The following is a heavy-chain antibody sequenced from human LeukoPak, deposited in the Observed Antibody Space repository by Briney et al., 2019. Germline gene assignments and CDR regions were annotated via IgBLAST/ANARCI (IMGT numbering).Heavy chain of an antibody. V-gene: IGHV4-59*08. Sequence: SETLSLTCTVSGGSISSHYWSWIRQPPGQGLGWIGYIYYSGSTNYNPSLKRRVTISVDTSKNQFSLKLSSVTAADTAVYYCARHYTAMVTYFDYWGQGTLVTVSS. CDR3: ARHYTAMVTYFDY. J-gene: IGHJ4*02. CDR1: GGSISSHY. CDR2: IYYSGST. D-gene: IGHD5-18*01.